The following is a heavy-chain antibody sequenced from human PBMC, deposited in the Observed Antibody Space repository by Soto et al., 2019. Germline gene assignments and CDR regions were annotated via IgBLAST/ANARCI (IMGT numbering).Heavy chain of an antibody. V-gene: IGHV3-21*01. CDR2: ISTSSTYI. D-gene: IGHD3-22*01. Sequence: EVQLVESGGGLVKPGGSLRLSCAASGFTFSDYSMNWVRQVPGKGLEWVSSISTSSTYIHYADSVKGRFTISRDNAKNSLYLQMNSLRPEDTAVYYFATPLHYFVSSGYYPADYYYGMDVWGQWTTVTVSS. CDR1: GFTFSDYS. J-gene: IGHJ6*02. CDR3: ATPLHYFVSSGYYPADYYYGMDV.